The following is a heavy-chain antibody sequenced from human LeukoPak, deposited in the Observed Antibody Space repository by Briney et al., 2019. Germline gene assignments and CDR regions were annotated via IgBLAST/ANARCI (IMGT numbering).Heavy chain of an antibody. Sequence: SETLSLTCAVYGGSFSGYYWSWIRQPPGKGLEWIGEINHSGSTNYNPSLKSRVTISVDTSKNQFSLKLSPVTAADTAVYYCARLHNYYDSSGSNNWGQGTLVTVSS. CDR3: ARLHNYYDSSGSNN. V-gene: IGHV4-34*01. CDR1: GGSFSGYY. J-gene: IGHJ4*02. D-gene: IGHD3-22*01. CDR2: INHSGST.